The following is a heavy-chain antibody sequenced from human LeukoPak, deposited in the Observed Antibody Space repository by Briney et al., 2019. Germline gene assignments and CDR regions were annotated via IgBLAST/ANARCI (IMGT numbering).Heavy chain of an antibody. CDR1: GFTFSKAW. J-gene: IGHJ4*02. CDR3: ATGGGAWSFDY. D-gene: IGHD6-19*01. CDR2: IKSRSDGGKA. Sequence: GGSLRLSCAASGFTFSKAWMSWVRQARGKGLEWVGHIKSRSDGGKADYGAPVKGRFTISRDDSKDTVHLQMNSLKSEDTAVYYCATGGGAWSFDYWGQGILVTVSS. V-gene: IGHV3-15*01.